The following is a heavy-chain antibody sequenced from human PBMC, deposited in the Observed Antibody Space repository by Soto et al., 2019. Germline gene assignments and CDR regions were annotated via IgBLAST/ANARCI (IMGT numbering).Heavy chain of an antibody. CDR2: IYHTGTT. D-gene: IGHD3-10*01. CDR3: GRGVRVSNWSRGWFDP. V-gene: IGHV4-4*02. J-gene: IGHJ5*02. Sequence: SETLSLTCTISGGSISTSNWWSWVRQPPGKGLEWIGEIYHTGTTNYNPSLKNRVTLSVDTSNNHFSLNLSSVTAADTAIYYCGRGVRVSNWSRGWFDPWGQGXLVTVYS. CDR1: GGSISTSNW.